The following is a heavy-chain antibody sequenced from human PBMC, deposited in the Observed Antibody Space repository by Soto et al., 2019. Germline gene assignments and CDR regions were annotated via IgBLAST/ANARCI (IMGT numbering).Heavy chain of an antibody. Sequence: EVQLLESGGDLVQPGGSLRLSCAASGFTFGNYVMNWVRQAPGKGLEWVSAISGGGDNTYYADSVRGRFSISRDNSKKTVFLQMNSLRAEDTAVYYCSKDLVEYSSSSTYYYYGMDVWGQGTPVTVSS. CDR2: ISGGGDNT. V-gene: IGHV3-23*01. CDR3: SKDLVEYSSSSTYYYYGMDV. J-gene: IGHJ6*02. D-gene: IGHD6-6*01. CDR1: GFTFGNYV.